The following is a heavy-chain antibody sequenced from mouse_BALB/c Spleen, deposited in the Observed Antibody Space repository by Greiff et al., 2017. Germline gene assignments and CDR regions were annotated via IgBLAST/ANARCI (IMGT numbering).Heavy chain of an antibody. J-gene: IGHJ2*01. Sequence: VQLQQSGAELVKPGASVKLSCTASGFNIKDTYMHWVKQRPEQGLEWIGRIDPANGNTKYDPKFQGKATITADTSSNTAYLQLSSLTSEDTAVYYCARSPLLGFFDYWGQGTTLTVSS. V-gene: IGHV14-3*02. CDR2: IDPANGNT. CDR3: ARSPLLGFFDY. CDR1: GFNIKDTY. D-gene: IGHD2-1*01.